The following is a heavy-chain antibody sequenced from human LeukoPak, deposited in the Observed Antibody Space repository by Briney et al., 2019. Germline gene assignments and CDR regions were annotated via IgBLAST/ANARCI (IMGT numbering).Heavy chain of an antibody. D-gene: IGHD1-26*01. Sequence: SETLSLTCTVSGGSISSYYWSWLRQPAGKGLEWIGRIYTSGSTNYNPSLKSRVTISVDTSKNQFSLKLCSVTAADTAVYYCARVPSVGAGVYWGQGTLVTVSS. V-gene: IGHV4-4*07. CDR2: IYTSGST. J-gene: IGHJ4*02. CDR1: GGSISSYY. CDR3: ARVPSVGAGVY.